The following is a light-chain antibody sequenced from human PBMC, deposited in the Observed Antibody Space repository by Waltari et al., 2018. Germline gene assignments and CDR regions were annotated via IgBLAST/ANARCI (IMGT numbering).Light chain of an antibody. CDR3: ATWDDSLNAWV. CDR1: SSNIGRNT. J-gene: IGLJ3*02. V-gene: IGLV1-44*01. CDR2: IDN. Sequence: QSVLTQPPSASGTPGQRVTMSCSGSSSNIGRNTVTWYQQLPGTAPNLPIYIDNRRPSGVPDRFSGSRSGTSASLAISGLQSEDEADYHCATWDDSLNAWVFGGGTKLTVL.